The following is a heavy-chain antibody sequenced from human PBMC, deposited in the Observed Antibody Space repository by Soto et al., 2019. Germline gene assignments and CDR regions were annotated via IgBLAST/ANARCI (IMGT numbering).Heavy chain of an antibody. CDR1: GGSISSGDYY. V-gene: IGHV4-30-4*01. J-gene: IGHJ5*02. CDR2: IYYSGST. Sequence: SETLSLTCTVSGGSISSGDYYWSWIRQPPGKGLEWIGYIYYSGSTYYNPSLKSRVTISVDTSKNQFSLKLSSVTAADTAVYYCAREFVSGHQFDPWGQGTLVTVSS. CDR3: AREFVSGHQFDP.